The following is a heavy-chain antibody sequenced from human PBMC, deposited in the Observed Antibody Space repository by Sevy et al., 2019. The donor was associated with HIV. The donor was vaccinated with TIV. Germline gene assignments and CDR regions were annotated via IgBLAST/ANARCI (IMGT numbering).Heavy chain of an antibody. CDR3: NTDPIILLLVTNGLDV. J-gene: IGHJ6*02. Sequence: GGSLRLSCAASGFTFSYAWMSWVRQAPGKGLEWIGRIKAKADGRTIEYAAPVKGRFTISRDDSKNTLYLQMNSLKTEDTAVYYCNTDPIILLLVTNGLDVWGQGTTVTVSS. CDR1: GFTFSYAW. CDR2: IKAKADGRTI. V-gene: IGHV3-15*01. D-gene: IGHD2-8*02.